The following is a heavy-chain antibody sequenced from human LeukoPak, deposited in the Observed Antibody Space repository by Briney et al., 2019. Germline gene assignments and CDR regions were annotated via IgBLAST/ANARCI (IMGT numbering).Heavy chain of an antibody. V-gene: IGHV4-34*01. J-gene: IGHJ4*02. D-gene: IGHD3-22*01. CDR2: INHSGST. Sequence: SETLSLTCAVYGGSFSTYYWSWIRQPPGKGLEWIGEINHSGSTNYNPSLKSRVTISVDTSKNQFSLKLTSVTAADTAVYYCAGWDYYDSSGYYYPIDYWGQGTLVTVSS. CDR3: AGWDYYDSSGYYYPIDY. CDR1: GGSFSTYY.